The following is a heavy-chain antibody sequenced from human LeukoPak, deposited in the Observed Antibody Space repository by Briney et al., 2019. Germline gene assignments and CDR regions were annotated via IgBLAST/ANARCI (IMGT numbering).Heavy chain of an antibody. CDR1: GYTFTRYY. CDR2: INPSGGST. CDR3: ARATLSDYHFNY. D-gene: IGHD4-11*01. Sequence: ASVKVSCKASGYTFTRYYMHWVRQAPGQGLEWMGIINPSGGSTSYAQKFQGRVTMTRDTSTNTVYMELSSLRSEDTAVYFSARATLSDYHFNYWGQGTLVTVSS. V-gene: IGHV1-46*01. J-gene: IGHJ4*02.